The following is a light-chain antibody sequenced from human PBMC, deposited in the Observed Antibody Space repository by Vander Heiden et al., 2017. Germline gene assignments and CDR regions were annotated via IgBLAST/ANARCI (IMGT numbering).Light chain of an antibody. V-gene: IGKV3-15*01. CDR3: HQYNHWPLYT. CDR2: GAS. Sequence: EIVMTQSPATLSVAPGERATLPCRASQTISHSLARYQPNPGQAPRLLIYGASTRATGAPARFSGSGSGTEFTLTIVGLQSDDFAVYYCHQYNHWPLYTFGQGTKLEIK. J-gene: IGKJ2*01. CDR1: QTISHS.